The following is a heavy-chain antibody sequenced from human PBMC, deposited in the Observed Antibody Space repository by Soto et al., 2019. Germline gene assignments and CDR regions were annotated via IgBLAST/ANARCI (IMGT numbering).Heavy chain of an antibody. V-gene: IGHV1-18*01. J-gene: IGHJ6*02. CDR3: ARDANYDISGGVYYYSGMDV. Sequence: ASVKVSCKASGYTFTSYGISWVRQAPGQGLEWMGWISAYNGNTNYAQKLQGRVTMTTDTSTSTAYMELRSLRSDDTAVYYCARDANYDISGGVYYYSGMDVWGPGTTVTVSS. D-gene: IGHD3-22*01. CDR1: GYTFTSYG. CDR2: ISAYNGNT.